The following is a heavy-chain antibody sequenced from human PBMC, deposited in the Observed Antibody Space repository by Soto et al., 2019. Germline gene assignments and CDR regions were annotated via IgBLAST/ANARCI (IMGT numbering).Heavy chain of an antibody. CDR2: ISSGGTTI. D-gene: IGHD3-10*02. V-gene: IGHV3-11*01. CDR3: ARALQALLFPDVFDI. CDR1: GFTFKDFC. J-gene: IGHJ3*02. Sequence: QVQLVESGGGLVKPGGSLRLSCAVSGFTFKDFCMGWIRQAPGKGLEWVSYISSGGTTIYYADSVKGRFTSSRDNAKNSLYLQMNSLRAEDTAVYYCARALQALLFPDVFDIWGQGTMVTVSS.